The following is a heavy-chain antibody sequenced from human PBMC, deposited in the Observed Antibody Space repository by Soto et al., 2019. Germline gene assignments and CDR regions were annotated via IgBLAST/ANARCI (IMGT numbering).Heavy chain of an antibody. V-gene: IGHV3-33*01. CDR1: GFTFSSYG. CDR2: IWYDGSNK. D-gene: IGHD6-19*01. J-gene: IGHJ4*02. CDR3: ARDGPLWASSGWYFDY. Sequence: QVQLVESGGGVVQPGRSLRLSCAASGFTFSSYGMHWVRQAPGKGLEWGAVIWYDGSNKYYADSLKGRFTISRDNSKNTRYRRMNSLITENMAVSYCARDGPLWASSGWYFDYWGQGTLVTVSS.